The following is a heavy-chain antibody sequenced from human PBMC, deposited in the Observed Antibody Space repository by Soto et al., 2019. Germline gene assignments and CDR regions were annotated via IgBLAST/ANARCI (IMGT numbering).Heavy chain of an antibody. CDR3: ARDFQRHFYGSGSYPGDY. J-gene: IGHJ4*02. V-gene: IGHV1-3*01. Sequence: ASVKVSCKASGYTFTSYAMHWVRQAPGQRLEWMGWINAGNGNTKYSQKFQGRVTITRDTSASTAYMELSSLRSEDTAVYYCARDFQRHFYGSGSYPGDYWGQGTLVTVSS. CDR2: INAGNGNT. CDR1: GYTFTSYA. D-gene: IGHD3-10*01.